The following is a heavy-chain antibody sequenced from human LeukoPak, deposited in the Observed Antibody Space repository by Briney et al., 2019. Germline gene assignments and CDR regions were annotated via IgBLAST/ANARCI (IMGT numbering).Heavy chain of an antibody. J-gene: IGHJ4*02. V-gene: IGHV4-34*01. CDR1: GGSFSGYY. CDR3: ARGGPPRYCSSTSCYRWNFDY. D-gene: IGHD2-2*02. Sequence: SETLSLTCAVYGGSFSGYYWSWIRQPPGKGREWIGEINHSGSTNYNPSLKSRVTISVDTSKNQFSLKLSSVTAADTAVYYCARGGPPRYCSSTSCYRWNFDYWGQGTLVTVSS. CDR2: INHSGST.